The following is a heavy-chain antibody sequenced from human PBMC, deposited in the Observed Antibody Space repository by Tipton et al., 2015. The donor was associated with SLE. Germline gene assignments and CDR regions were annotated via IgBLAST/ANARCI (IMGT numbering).Heavy chain of an antibody. Sequence: QLVQSGAEVKKPGESLRISCKGSGYSFTSYWISWVRQMPGKGLEWMGRIDPSDSFTNYSPSFQGHVTISADKSISTAYLQWSSLKASDTAMYYCAIHTPTFSDFFDYWSQGTLVTVSS. CDR3: AIHTPTFSDFFDY. CDR1: GYSFTSYW. CDR2: IDPSDSFT. V-gene: IGHV5-10-1*01. J-gene: IGHJ4*02.